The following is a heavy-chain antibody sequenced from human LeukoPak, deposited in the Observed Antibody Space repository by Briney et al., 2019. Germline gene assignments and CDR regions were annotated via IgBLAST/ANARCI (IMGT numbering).Heavy chain of an antibody. D-gene: IGHD6-13*01. V-gene: IGHV3-23*01. CDR1: GFTFSSYA. CDR3: AKSSGKSSTSSRVFDF. J-gene: IGHJ4*02. Sequence: PSGSLRLSCAASGFTFSSYAFRLGQRAPGKGLEWVSIFADNTDTHYADPVKGRFTTARDNSNNALYLQMNSLRDEDTSTYFCAKSSGKSSTSSRVFDFWGKGNLVTVFS. CDR2: FADNTDT.